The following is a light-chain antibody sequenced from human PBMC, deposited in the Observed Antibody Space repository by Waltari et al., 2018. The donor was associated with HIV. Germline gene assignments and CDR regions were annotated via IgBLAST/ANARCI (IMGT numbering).Light chain of an antibody. V-gene: IGLV1-40*01. Sequence: QSVLTQSPSVSGAPGQTVTISCTGSSSNLGAGFHVHWYQQLPRSGPKLLILTDNNRPSGVPDRFSGSRSGTSASLAISGLQAGDEADYYCQSYDSSLSGAVFGGGTKLTVL. CDR2: TDN. CDR3: QSYDSSLSGAV. J-gene: IGLJ3*02. CDR1: SSNLGAGFH.